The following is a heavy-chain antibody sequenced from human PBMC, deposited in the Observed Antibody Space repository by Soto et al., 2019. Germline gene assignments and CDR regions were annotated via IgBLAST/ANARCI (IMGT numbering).Heavy chain of an antibody. D-gene: IGHD6-19*01. CDR1: GGTFSSYA. J-gene: IGHJ6*02. CDR3: ARQQPGIAVAGTELVYYYYGMDV. Sequence: QVQLVQSGAEVKKPGSSVKVSCKASGGTFSSYAISWVRQAPGQGLEWMGGIIPIFGTANYAQKLQGRFTITADESTSTAYMELSSLRTEDTAVYYCARQQPGIAVAGTELVYYYYGMDVWGQGTTVTVSS. CDR2: IIPIFGTA. V-gene: IGHV1-69*01.